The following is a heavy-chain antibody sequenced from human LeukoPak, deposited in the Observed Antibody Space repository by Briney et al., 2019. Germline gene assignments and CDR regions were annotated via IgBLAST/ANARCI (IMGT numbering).Heavy chain of an antibody. CDR2: ISGDAHST. J-gene: IGHJ4*02. CDR3: VKDAPLPFDF. Sequence: GGSLRLSCAASGFXFRDFAMSWVRQAPGKGLEWVSAISGDAHSTYYADSLKGRFTISRDNSKNTLYLQMNSLRAADTATYFCVKDAPLPFDFWGQGALVIVSS. V-gene: IGHV3-23*01. CDR1: GFXFRDFA.